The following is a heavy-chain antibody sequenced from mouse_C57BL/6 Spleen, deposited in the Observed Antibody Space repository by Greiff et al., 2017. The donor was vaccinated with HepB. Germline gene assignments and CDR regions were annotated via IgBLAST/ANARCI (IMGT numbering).Heavy chain of an antibody. D-gene: IGHD2-13*01. CDR1: GYTFTSYW. CDR2: INTSNGGT. CDR3: ASGPLGEDYFDY. V-gene: IGHV1-53*01. Sequence: QVQLQQPGTELVKPGASVKLSCKASGYTFTSYWMHWVKQRPGQGLEWIGNINTSNGGTNYNEKFKSKATLTVDKSSSTAYMQLSSLTSEDSAVYYCASGPLGEDYFDYWGQGTTLTVSS. J-gene: IGHJ2*01.